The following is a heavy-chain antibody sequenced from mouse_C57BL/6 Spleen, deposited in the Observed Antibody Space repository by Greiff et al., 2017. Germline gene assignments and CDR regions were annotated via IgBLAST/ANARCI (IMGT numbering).Heavy chain of an antibody. D-gene: IGHD1-1*01. J-gene: IGHJ2*01. Sequence: QVQLQQPGAELVRPGSSVKLSCKASGYTFTSYWMAWVKQRPGQGLEWIGNIYPSDGETHYNQKFKDKATLTVDKSSSTAYMQLSSLTSEDSAVYYGARDYGSHYFDYWGQGTTLTVSS. CDR3: ARDYGSHYFDY. CDR1: GYTFTSYW. V-gene: IGHV1-61*01. CDR2: IYPSDGET.